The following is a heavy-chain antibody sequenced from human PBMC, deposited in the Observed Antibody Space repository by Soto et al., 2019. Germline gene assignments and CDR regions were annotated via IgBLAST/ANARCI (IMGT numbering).Heavy chain of an antibody. J-gene: IGHJ6*02. CDR3: AIDYRTPSAGAMDF. CDR1: GGSISSGDYH. CDR2: VYYSGST. D-gene: IGHD2-15*01. Sequence: TLSLPWTVYGGSISSGDYHWSWIRQTPGKGLEWIGAVYYSGSTYYNPSLKSRIRISVDTSKNQFSLKMNSVTAADTAVYYCAIDYRTPSAGAMDFWGQGTTVIVS. V-gene: IGHV4-30-4*01.